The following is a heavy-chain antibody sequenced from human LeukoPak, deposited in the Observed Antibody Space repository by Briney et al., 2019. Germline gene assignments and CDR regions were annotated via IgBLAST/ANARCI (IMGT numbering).Heavy chain of an antibody. CDR1: GFSLNTSRVG. CDR2: IYWNDDK. CDR3: SHFVRVTTHFDC. J-gene: IGHJ4*02. Sequence: SGPTLVNPTQTLTLTCTFSGFSLNTSRVGVGLIRQPPGNALEWLALIYWNDDKRYSPSLKSRPTITWDTSKNQVVLTMTKRKPVDKATYYCSHFVRVTTHFDCWGQGTLVTVSS. V-gene: IGHV2-5*01. D-gene: IGHD2-21*02.